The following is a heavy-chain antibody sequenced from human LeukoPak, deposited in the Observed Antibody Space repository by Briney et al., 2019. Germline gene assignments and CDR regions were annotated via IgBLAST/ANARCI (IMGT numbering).Heavy chain of an antibody. D-gene: IGHD2-15*01. Sequence: PGGSLRLSCAASGFTFTSYSMNWVRQAPGKGLEWVSSISSSSSYIYYADSVKGRFTISRDNAKNSLYLQMNSLRAEDTAVYYCERVHSDIVVVVSAFDYWGQGTLVTVSS. J-gene: IGHJ4*02. CDR1: GFTFTSYS. CDR2: ISSSSSYI. CDR3: ERVHSDIVVVVSAFDY. V-gene: IGHV3-21*01.